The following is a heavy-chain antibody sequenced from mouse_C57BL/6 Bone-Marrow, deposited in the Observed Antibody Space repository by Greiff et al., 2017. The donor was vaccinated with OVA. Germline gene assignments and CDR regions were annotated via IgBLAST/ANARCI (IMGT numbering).Heavy chain of an antibody. J-gene: IGHJ3*01. Sequence: VQLKQSGPELVKPGASVKIPCKASGYTFTVYNMDWVKQSHGKSLEWIGDINPNNGGTIYNQKFKGKATLTVDKSSSTAYMELRSLTSEDTAVYYCARPLLLKGFAYWGQGTLVTVSA. CDR3: ARPLLLKGFAY. D-gene: IGHD1-1*01. V-gene: IGHV1-18*01. CDR1: GYTFTVYN. CDR2: INPNNGGT.